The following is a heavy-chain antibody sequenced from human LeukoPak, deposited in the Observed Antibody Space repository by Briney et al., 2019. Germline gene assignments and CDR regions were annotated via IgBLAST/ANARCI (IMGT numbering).Heavy chain of an antibody. V-gene: IGHV4-39*01. D-gene: IGHD6-19*01. CDR3: ARGSVAGTRVDY. Sequence: KSSETLSLTCTVSGGSIRSYYWGWIRQPPGKGLEWIGSIYYSGSAYYTPSLKSRVTISEDTSKNQFSLNLSSVTAADTAVYYCARGSVAGTRVDYWGQGTLVTVSS. J-gene: IGHJ4*02. CDR1: GGSIRSYY. CDR2: IYYSGSA.